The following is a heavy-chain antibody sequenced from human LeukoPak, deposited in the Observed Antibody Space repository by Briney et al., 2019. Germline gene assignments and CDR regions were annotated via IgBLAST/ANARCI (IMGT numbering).Heavy chain of an antibody. D-gene: IGHD1-20*01. J-gene: IGHJ4*01. CDR3: ARDVNWNYCDY. Sequence: PGGSLRLSCAGSGFTFSSYSMNWVRQAPGKGLEWVSSISTSSSYIYYADSVKGRFTISRDNAKNSLYLQMNSLRAEDTAVYYCARDVNWNYCDYWGHGTLVTVSS. V-gene: IGHV3-21*01. CDR1: GFTFSSYS. CDR2: ISTSSSYI.